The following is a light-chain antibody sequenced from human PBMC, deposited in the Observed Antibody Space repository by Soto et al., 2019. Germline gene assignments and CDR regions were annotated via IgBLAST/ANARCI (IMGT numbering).Light chain of an antibody. Sequence: EIVLTQSPGTLSLSPGERATLSCRASQSVSSTYLAWYQQKPGQAPRLLIYGASIIDTGITDRFSGSGSVTDFNLTISRLEPEDFAVDYCQQYGSSPLTFGQGTKLEIK. V-gene: IGKV3-20*01. CDR1: QSVSSTY. J-gene: IGKJ2*01. CDR3: QQYGSSPLT. CDR2: GAS.